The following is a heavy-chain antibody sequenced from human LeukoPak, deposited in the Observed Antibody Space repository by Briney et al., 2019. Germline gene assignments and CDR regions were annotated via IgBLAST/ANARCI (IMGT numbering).Heavy chain of an antibody. Sequence: GSSVKASCKASGGTFSSYAISWVRQAPGQGLEWMGGIIPIFGTANYAQKFQGRVTITADESTSTAYMELSSLRSEDTAVYYCARERVHTIFGVVIHYYFDYWGQGTLVTVSS. V-gene: IGHV1-69*01. CDR2: IIPIFGTA. D-gene: IGHD3-3*01. J-gene: IGHJ4*02. CDR3: ARERVHTIFGVVIHYYFDY. CDR1: GGTFSSYA.